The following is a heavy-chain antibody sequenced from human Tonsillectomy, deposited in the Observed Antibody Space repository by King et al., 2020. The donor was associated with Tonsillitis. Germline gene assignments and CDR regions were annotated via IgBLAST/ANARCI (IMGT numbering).Heavy chain of an antibody. V-gene: IGHV3-74*01. J-gene: IGHJ4*02. CDR2: INSDGSST. Sequence: VQLVESGGGLVQPGGSLRLSCTASGFTFSSYWMHWVRQAPGKGLVWVSRINSDGSSTTYADSVKGRFTISRDNAKNTLYLQMNSLRAEDTAVYYCAREVDFWSPYFVDGGQGTLVTVSS. D-gene: IGHD3-3*01. CDR1: GFTFSSYW. CDR3: AREVDFWSPYFVD.